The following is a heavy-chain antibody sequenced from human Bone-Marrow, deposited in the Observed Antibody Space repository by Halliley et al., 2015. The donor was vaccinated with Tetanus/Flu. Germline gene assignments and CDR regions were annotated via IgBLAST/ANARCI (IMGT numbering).Heavy chain of an antibody. D-gene: IGHD3-16*01. J-gene: IGHJ4*02. V-gene: IGHV4-59*09. CDR2: IYHSGST. CDR3: ARGAWGTVDY. Sequence: EWLGNIYHSGSTNYNPPLKSRVTMSIDTSKNQLSLRLTSLSAADTAVYYCARGAWGTVDYWGQGTLVTVSS.